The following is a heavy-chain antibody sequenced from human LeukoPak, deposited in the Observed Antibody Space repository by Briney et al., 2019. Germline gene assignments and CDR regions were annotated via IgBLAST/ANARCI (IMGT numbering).Heavy chain of an antibody. CDR3: ARDAKYYYGSRTFFFYEY. CDR2: IDSSGTT. J-gene: IGHJ4*02. D-gene: IGHD3-10*01. V-gene: IGHV4-4*07. CDR1: GGSFTTYY. Sequence: SETLSLTCSVSGGSFTTYYWSWIRQPAGKGVEWIGHIDSSGTTNYNPSLKSRVTMSTDTSKNQFSLKLSSVTAADTAIYYCARDAKYYYGSRTFFFYEYWGQGTLLTVSS.